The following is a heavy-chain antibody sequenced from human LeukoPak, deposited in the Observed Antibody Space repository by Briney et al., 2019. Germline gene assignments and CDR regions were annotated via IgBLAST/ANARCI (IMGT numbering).Heavy chain of an antibody. D-gene: IGHD3-3*01. Sequence: GSLRLSCAASGFTFSTYAMSWVRQAPGKGLEWVSTISGSDGSTYYADSMKGRFTISRDNSKNTLYLQMNSLRAEDTAVYYCAKDRTYYDFWSGQGGFDCWGQGTLVTVSS. CDR3: AKDRTYYDFWSGQGGFDC. CDR2: ISGSDGST. V-gene: IGHV3-23*01. J-gene: IGHJ4*02. CDR1: GFTFSTYA.